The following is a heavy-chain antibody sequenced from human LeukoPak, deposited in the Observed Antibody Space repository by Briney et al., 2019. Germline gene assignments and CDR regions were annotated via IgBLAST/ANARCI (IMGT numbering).Heavy chain of an antibody. V-gene: IGHV4-34*01. CDR2: INHSGST. Sequence: SETLSLTCAVYGGSFSGYYWSWIRQPPGKGLEWIGEINHSGSTNYNPSLKSRVTISVDTSKNQFSLKLSSVTAADTAVYYCARGGYSYGWAVYFGMDVWGQGTTVTVSS. CDR3: ARGGYSYGWAVYFGMDV. D-gene: IGHD5-18*01. CDR1: GGSFSGYY. J-gene: IGHJ6*02.